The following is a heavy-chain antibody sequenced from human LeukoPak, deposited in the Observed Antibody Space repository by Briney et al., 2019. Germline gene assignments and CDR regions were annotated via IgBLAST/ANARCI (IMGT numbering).Heavy chain of an antibody. CDR1: LCSVTSCTFY. Sequence: SETLSLTCTASLCSVTSCTFYWAWLPQPPGKARVWIATVYTTGSTCYKPSVKSRVTISMDTSKNQLSLELRCVVAPDTAVYYCARQSGSGSLTRPFYPWGQGTLVTVSS. CDR3: ARQSGSGSLTRPFYP. CDR2: VYTTGST. J-gene: IGHJ5*02. D-gene: IGHD3-10*01. V-gene: IGHV4-39*01.